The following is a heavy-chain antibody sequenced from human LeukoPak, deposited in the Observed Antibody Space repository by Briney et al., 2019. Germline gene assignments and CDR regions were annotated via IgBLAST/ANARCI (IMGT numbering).Heavy chain of an antibody. CDR2: IRYDGSNK. V-gene: IGHV3-30*02. J-gene: IGHJ4*02. CDR3: GRDHFTIFGVVTPYYFDY. Sequence: GGSLRLSCAASGFTFSSYGMHWVRQAPGKGLEWVAFIRYDGSNKYYADSVKGRFTISRDNAKNSLYLQMNSLRVEDTAVYYCGRDHFTIFGVVTPYYFDYWGQGTLVTVSS. CDR1: GFTFSSYG. D-gene: IGHD3-3*01.